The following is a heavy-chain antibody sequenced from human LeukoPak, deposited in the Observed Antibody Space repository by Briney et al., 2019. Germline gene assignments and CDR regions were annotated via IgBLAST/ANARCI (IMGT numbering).Heavy chain of an antibody. Sequence: TGGSLRLSCAASGFTFSDYYMSWIRQAPGKGLEWVSYIISSGSIIYYADSVKGRFTISRDNAKNSLYLQKNSLRAEDTAVYYCARARRADLRFGEAFRHTKAVRAFDIWGQGTMVTVSS. D-gene: IGHD3-10*01. CDR1: GFTFSDYY. CDR3: ARARRADLRFGEAFRHTKAVRAFDI. V-gene: IGHV3-11*01. CDR2: IISSGSII. J-gene: IGHJ3*02.